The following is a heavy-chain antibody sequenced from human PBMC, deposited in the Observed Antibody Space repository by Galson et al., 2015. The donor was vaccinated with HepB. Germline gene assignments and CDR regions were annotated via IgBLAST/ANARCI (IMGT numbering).Heavy chain of an antibody. V-gene: IGHV3-23*01. Sequence: SLRLSCAASGFTFNSYVMTWVRQAPGRGLQWVSSISGSGGDTYYADSVKGRFTISRDNSKNTLYLQINSLRAEDTAVYYCARVGSIVAAGTVDYWGQGTLVTVSS. CDR2: ISGSGGDT. CDR1: GFTFNSYV. J-gene: IGHJ4*02. CDR3: ARVGSIVAAGTVDY. D-gene: IGHD6-13*01.